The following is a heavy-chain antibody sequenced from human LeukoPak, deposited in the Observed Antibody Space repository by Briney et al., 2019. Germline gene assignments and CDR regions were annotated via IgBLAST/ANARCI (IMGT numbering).Heavy chain of an antibody. J-gene: IGHJ4*02. Sequence: SQTLSLTCAISGDSVSSNSVAWNWIRQSPSRGLEWLGRTSYGSKWYNNYAVSVKSRITINPDTSRNQFSLQLKSVTPEDTAVYYCARWDHGTAYFDSWGQGTLVTVSS. CDR3: ARWDHGTAYFDS. D-gene: IGHD1-26*01. V-gene: IGHV6-1*01. CDR2: TSYGSKWYN. CDR1: GDSVSSNSVA.